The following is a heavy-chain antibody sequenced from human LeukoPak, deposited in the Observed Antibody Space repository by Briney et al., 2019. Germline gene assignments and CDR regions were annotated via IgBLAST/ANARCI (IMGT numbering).Heavy chain of an antibody. D-gene: IGHD2-2*01. Sequence: GGSLRLSCAASGFTVSSNYINWVRQVPGKGLEWVSVIFSDGSTYYADSVKGRFTISRDNSKNTLYLQMNSLRAEDTAVYYCAKVVVVPAATYYFDYWGQGTLVTVSS. CDR2: IFSDGST. CDR1: GFTVSSNY. CDR3: AKVVVVPAATYYFDY. V-gene: IGHV3-53*01. J-gene: IGHJ4*02.